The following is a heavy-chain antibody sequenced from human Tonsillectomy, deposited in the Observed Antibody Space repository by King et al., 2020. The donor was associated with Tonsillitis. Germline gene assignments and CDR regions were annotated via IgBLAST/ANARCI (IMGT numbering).Heavy chain of an antibody. CDR1: GGSFSGDY. CDR2: INHSGST. V-gene: IGHV4-34*01. D-gene: IGHD3-16*01. J-gene: IGHJ3*02. Sequence: VQLQQWGAGLLKPSETLSLTCAVYGGSFSGDYWSWIRQSPGKGLEWIGEINHSGSTNYNPSLKSRVTISVDTSKNHFSLKQSSVTAADTAVYYCARGGYTYAYRNDAFDIWGQGTMVTVSS. CDR3: ARGGYTYAYRNDAFDI.